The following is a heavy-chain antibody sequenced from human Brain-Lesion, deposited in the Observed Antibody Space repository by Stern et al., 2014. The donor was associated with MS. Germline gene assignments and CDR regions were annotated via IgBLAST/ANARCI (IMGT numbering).Heavy chain of an antibody. CDR3: ARGRVVPGFQYYATDV. Sequence: QMQLVDSGPGLVKPSQTLSLSCTVSGGSISSSGYYWSWIRQPAGKGLEWIGRIFNSGSTSYNPPPKSRVPISIDTSKNQFSLRLNSMTAADTAVYYCARGRVVPGFQYYATDVWGQGTTVIVSS. V-gene: IGHV4-61*02. CDR1: GGSISSSGYY. CDR2: IFNSGST. D-gene: IGHD2-2*01. J-gene: IGHJ6*02.